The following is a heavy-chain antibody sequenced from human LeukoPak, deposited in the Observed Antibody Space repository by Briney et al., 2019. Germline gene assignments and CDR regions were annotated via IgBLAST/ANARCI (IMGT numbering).Heavy chain of an antibody. V-gene: IGHV3-23*01. Sequence: PGGSLRLSCAASGFTFSNAWMSWVRQAPGKGLEWVSAISGSGGSTYYADSVKGRFTISRDNSKNTLHLQMNSLRAEDTAVYYCLRSGAGRASTWGQGTLVTVSS. J-gene: IGHJ5*02. CDR3: LRSGAGRAST. CDR1: GFTFSNAW. CDR2: ISGSGGST. D-gene: IGHD2-15*01.